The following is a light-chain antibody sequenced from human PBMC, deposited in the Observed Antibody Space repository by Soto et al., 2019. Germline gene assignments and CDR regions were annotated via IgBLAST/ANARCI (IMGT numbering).Light chain of an antibody. CDR2: GAS. CDR1: QSVGTY. CDR3: QQYNDWPRT. V-gene: IGKV3-15*01. J-gene: IGKJ1*01. Sequence: EIVMTQSPATLSVSPGERATLSCRASQSVGTYLAWYQQKPGQAPRILIYGASTRAAGISPSFSGGGSGTEFTRTISSVQSADFAVYHCQQYNDWPRTFGQGTEVVIK.